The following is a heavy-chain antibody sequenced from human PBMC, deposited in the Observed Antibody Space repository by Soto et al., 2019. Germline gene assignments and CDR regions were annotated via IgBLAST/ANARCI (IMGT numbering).Heavy chain of an antibody. Sequence: ASVKVSCKASGYTFTSYYMHWVRQAPGQGLEWMGIISPSGGSTSYAQKFQGRVTMTRDTSTSTVYMELSSLRSEDTAVYYCSSSSEELNWFDPWGQGTLVTVSS. CDR3: SSSSEELNWFDP. CDR1: GYTFTSYY. V-gene: IGHV1-46*01. D-gene: IGHD6-6*01. J-gene: IGHJ5*02. CDR2: ISPSGGST.